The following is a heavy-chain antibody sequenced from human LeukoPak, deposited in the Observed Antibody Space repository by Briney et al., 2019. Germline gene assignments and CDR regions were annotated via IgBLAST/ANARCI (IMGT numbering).Heavy chain of an antibody. CDR1: GFTSSSYV. Sequence: GGSLRLSCAASGFTSSSYVMNWVRQAPGKGLEWVSTISGSGINTYHAVSVKGRFTISRDNSKNTLYLQMNSLRAEDTAVYYCAKGPYDSSGYPKYYFDYWGQGILVTVSS. J-gene: IGHJ4*02. D-gene: IGHD3-22*01. CDR2: ISGSGINT. CDR3: AKGPYDSSGYPKYYFDY. V-gene: IGHV3-23*01.